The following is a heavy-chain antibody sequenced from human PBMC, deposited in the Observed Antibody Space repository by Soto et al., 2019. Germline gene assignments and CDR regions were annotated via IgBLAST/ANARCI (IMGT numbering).Heavy chain of an antibody. CDR1: GGTFSRYA. CDR3: ARDVMTTVTPDAP. CDR2: TIXIFGTX. Sequence: SVKVSCKASGGTFSRYAISWVRQAPGQVLEWMGRTIXIFGTXNYAKKLQGRXXITADESXXKAYMELSSLRSEETAVYYCARDVMTTVTPDAPWGQGTLVTVSS. V-gene: IGHV1-69*01. D-gene: IGHD4-17*01. J-gene: IGHJ5*02.